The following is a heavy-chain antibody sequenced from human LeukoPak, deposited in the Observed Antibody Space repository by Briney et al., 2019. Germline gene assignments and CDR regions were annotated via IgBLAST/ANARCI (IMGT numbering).Heavy chain of an antibody. J-gene: IGHJ5*02. Sequence: GASVKVSCKASGYTFTSYYMHWVRQAPGQGLEWMGIINPSGGSTSYAQKFQGRVTMTRDMSTSTVYMELSSLRSEDTAVYYCARARGEAGATRTANWFDPWGQGTLVTVSS. CDR2: INPSGGST. D-gene: IGHD1-26*01. CDR3: ARARGEAGATRTANWFDP. CDR1: GYTFTSYY. V-gene: IGHV1-46*01.